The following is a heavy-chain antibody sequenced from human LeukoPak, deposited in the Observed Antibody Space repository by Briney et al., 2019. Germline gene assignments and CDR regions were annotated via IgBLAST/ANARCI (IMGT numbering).Heavy chain of an antibody. CDR2: TSSSDAGT. V-gene: IGHV3-23*01. CDR1: GFPLSSYA. J-gene: IGHJ4*02. D-gene: IGHD6-19*01. CDR3: ARDVRAVAGLLDY. Sequence: GGSLRLSCAVSGFPLSSYAMSWVRQAPGKGLEWVSATSSSDAGTYYADSVRGRFTISRDNSKNTLYLQMNSLRAEDTAVYYCARDVRAVAGLLDYWGQGTLVTVSS.